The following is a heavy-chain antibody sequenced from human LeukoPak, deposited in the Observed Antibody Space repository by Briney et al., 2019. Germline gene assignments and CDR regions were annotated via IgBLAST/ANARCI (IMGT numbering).Heavy chain of an antibody. D-gene: IGHD3-9*01. J-gene: IGHJ3*02. V-gene: IGHV1-2*02. CDR2: INPNSGGT. CDR1: GGTFSSYA. Sequence: ASVKVSCKASGGTFSSYAISWVRQAPGQGLEWMGWINPNSGGTNYAQKFQGRVTMTRDTSISTAYMELSRLRSDDTAVYYCAREGLILRYFDWFQTDSPFDIWGQGTMVTVSS. CDR3: AREGLILRYFDWFQTDSPFDI.